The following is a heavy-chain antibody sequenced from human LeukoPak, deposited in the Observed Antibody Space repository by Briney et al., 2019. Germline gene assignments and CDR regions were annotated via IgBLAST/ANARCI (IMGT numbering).Heavy chain of an antibody. D-gene: IGHD6-13*01. CDR3: ARAAAAGIEMY. CDR1: GSSISTYY. Sequence: SETLSLTCTVSGSSISTYYWSWIWQPPGKGLEWIGYIYYTGSINYNPSLKSRVTISIDRSKNQFSLTLSSVTAADTAVYYCARAAAAGIEMYWGQGPLVTVSS. CDR2: IYYTGSI. J-gene: IGHJ4*02. V-gene: IGHV4-59*01.